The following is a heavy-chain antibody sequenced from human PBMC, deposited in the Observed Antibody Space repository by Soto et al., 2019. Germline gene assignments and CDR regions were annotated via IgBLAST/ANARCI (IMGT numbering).Heavy chain of an antibody. J-gene: IGHJ6*02. CDR2: FFPGDSDT. V-gene: IGHV5-51*01. Sequence: PGESLKISCKGSGYSFTSYWIGWVRQMPGKGLHWMGFFFPGDSDTRYSPSFQGQVTISADKSISTAYLQWSSLKASDTAMYYCARHVAAADTHYYYYGMDVWGQGTTVTVSS. CDR1: GYSFTSYW. D-gene: IGHD6-13*01. CDR3: ARHVAAADTHYYYYGMDV.